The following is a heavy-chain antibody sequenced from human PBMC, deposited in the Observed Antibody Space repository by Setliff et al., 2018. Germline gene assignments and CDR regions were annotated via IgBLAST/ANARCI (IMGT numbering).Heavy chain of an antibody. J-gene: IGHJ5*02. CDR2: ISSGGSSI. D-gene: IGHD2-2*03. CDR1: GFTPGMYG. Sequence: GGSLRLSCAASGFTPGMYGVHWVRQAPGKGLEWVSHISSGGSSIYYADSVKGRFAISRDNARNSLYLQMNSLRVEDTAVYYCARDGYPGTSWGQGTLVTVSS. V-gene: IGHV3-48*04. CDR3: ARDGYPGTS.